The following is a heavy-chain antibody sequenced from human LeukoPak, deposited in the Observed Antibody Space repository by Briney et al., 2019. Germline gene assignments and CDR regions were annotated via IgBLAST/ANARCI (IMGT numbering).Heavy chain of an antibody. CDR2: ISTSSGTM. D-gene: IGHD2-2*01. CDR3: AREGSAADDFDY. Sequence: GGSLRLSCAASGFTFSTYSMNWVRQASGKGLEWVSYISTSSGTMYYADSVKGRFTISRDNAQNSLYLQMNSLTAEDTAVYYCAREGSAADDFDYWGQGTLVTVSS. J-gene: IGHJ4*02. V-gene: IGHV3-48*04. CDR1: GFTFSTYS.